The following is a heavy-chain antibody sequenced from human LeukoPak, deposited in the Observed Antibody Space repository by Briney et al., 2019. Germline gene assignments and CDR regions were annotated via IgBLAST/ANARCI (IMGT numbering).Heavy chain of an antibody. V-gene: IGHV1-8*01. D-gene: IGHD6-13*01. Sequence: ASVKVSCKASGYTFTSYDINWVRQATGQGLEWMGWMNPNSGNTGYAQKFQGRVTMTRDMSTSTVYMELSSLRSEDTAVYYCARDSGIAAAASYFDYWGQGTLVTVSS. CDR1: GYTFTSYD. CDR3: ARDSGIAAAASYFDY. CDR2: MNPNSGNT. J-gene: IGHJ4*02.